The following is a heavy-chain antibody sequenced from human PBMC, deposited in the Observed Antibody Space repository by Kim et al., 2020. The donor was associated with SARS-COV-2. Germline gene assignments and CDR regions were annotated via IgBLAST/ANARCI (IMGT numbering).Heavy chain of an antibody. CDR3: GWSGYGMDV. Sequence: GNTGYAQKCQGRVTMTRNTSISTAYMELSSLRSEDTAVYYCGWSGYGMDVWGQGTTVTVSS. D-gene: IGHD3-10*01. J-gene: IGHJ6*02. V-gene: IGHV1-8*01. CDR2: GNT.